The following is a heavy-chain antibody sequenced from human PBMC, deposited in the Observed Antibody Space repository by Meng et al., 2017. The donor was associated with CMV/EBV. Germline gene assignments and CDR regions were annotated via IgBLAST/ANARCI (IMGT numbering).Heavy chain of an antibody. CDR3: AKVFGTTFDLMVDY. J-gene: IGHJ4*02. CDR2: ISGSGGST. D-gene: IGHD2/OR15-2a*01. V-gene: IGHV3-23*01. CDR1: GFTFSSYA. Sequence: GESLKISCAASGFTFSSYAMSWVRQAPGKGLEWVSAISGSGGSTYYADSVKGRFTISRDNSKNTLYLQMNSLRAEDTAVYYCAKVFGTTFDLMVDYWGQGTLVTVSS.